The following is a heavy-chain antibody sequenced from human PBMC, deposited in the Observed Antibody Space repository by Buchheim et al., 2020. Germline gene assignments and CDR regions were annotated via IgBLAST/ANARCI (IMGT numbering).Heavy chain of an antibody. V-gene: IGHV3-30*03. CDR2: ISFDGINK. CDR3: ATKGGYSYGDDAFDI. D-gene: IGHD5-18*01. J-gene: IGHJ3*02. Sequence: QEQLVESGGGVVQPGRSLRLSCAAPGFTFSSYDMHWVRQAPGKGLEWVTLISFDGINKNYADSVKGRFTISRDNSMNTVYLQMNSLRGEDTAVYYCATKGGYSYGDDAFDIWGQGT. CDR1: GFTFSSYD.